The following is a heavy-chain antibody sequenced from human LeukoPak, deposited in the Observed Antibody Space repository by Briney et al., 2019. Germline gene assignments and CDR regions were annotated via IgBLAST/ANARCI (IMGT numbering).Heavy chain of an antibody. Sequence: SETLSLTCAVYGGSFSGYYWSWIRQPPGKGLEWTGEINHSGSTNYNPSLKSRVTISVDTSKNQFPLKLSSVTAADTAVYYCATARKLGRGMDVWGQGTTVTVSS. V-gene: IGHV4-34*01. D-gene: IGHD1-14*01. J-gene: IGHJ6*02. CDR2: INHSGST. CDR3: ATARKLGRGMDV. CDR1: GGSFSGYY.